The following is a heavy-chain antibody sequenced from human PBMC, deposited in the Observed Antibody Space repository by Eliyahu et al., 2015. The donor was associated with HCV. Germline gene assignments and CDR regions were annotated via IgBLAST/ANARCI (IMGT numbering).Heavy chain of an antibody. D-gene: IGHD6-13*01. J-gene: IGHJ5*02. CDR1: GFTFSDYY. CDR3: ARDAGSIAAAGNHLGWFDP. Sequence: QVQLVESGGGLVKPGGSLRLSCAASGFTFSDYYMSWIRQAPGKGLWWVSYISSSSSYTNYADSVKGRFTISRDNAKNSLYLQMNSLRAEDTAVYYCARDAGSIAAAGNHLGWFDPWGQGTLVTVSS. CDR2: ISSSSSYT. V-gene: IGHV3-11*06.